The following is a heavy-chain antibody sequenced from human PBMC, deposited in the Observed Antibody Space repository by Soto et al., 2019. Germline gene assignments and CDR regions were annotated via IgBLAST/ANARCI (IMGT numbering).Heavy chain of an antibody. D-gene: IGHD6-19*01. CDR2: IGTAGDT. CDR3: ARGTSSGYYYMDV. J-gene: IGHJ6*03. Sequence: EVQLVESGGGLVQPGGSLRLSCADSGFTFSSYDMHWVRQATGKGLEWVSAIGTAGDTYYPGSVKGRFTISRENAKNSLYLQMNSLRAGDTAVYYCARGTSSGYYYMDVWGKGTTVTVSS. CDR1: GFTFSSYD. V-gene: IGHV3-13*01.